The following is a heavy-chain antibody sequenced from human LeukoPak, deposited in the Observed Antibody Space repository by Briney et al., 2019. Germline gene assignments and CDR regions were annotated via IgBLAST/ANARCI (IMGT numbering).Heavy chain of an antibody. J-gene: IGHJ4*02. CDR1: GFTFSSYG. Sequence: GGTLRLSCAASGFTFSSYGMSWVRQAPGKGLEWVSAISGSGGSTYYADSVKGRFTISRDNSNNTLYLQMNSLRAEDTAVYYCAKHYYDSSGYCFDYWGQGTLVTVSS. CDR2: ISGSGGST. CDR3: AKHYYDSSGYCFDY. V-gene: IGHV3-23*01. D-gene: IGHD3-22*01.